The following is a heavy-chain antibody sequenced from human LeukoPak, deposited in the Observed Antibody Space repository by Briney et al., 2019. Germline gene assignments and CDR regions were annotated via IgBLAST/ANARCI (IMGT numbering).Heavy chain of an antibody. Sequence: PSETLSLTCTVSGGSISSYYWSWIRQPPGKGLEWIGYIYYSGSTNYNPSLKSRVTISVDTSKNQFSLKLSSVTAADTAVYYCARVFPGSGTTVATQAFDIWGQGTMVTVSS. CDR1: GGSISSYY. V-gene: IGHV4-59*01. D-gene: IGHD4-23*01. CDR3: ARVFPGSGTTVATQAFDI. J-gene: IGHJ3*02. CDR2: IYYSGST.